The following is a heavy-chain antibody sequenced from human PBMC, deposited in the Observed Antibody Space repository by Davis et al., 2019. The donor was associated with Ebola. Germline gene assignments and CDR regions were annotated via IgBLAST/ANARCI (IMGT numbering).Heavy chain of an antibody. D-gene: IGHD3-22*01. CDR2: IRSDGSNK. Sequence: GGSLRLSCSPSGFIFRTYGMHWVRQAPGKGLEWVAFIRSDGSNKNYADSVKGRFTISRDNFNNMLYLHMSSLRAEDTAVYYCAKDLYDSSGYDCWGQGTLVAVSS. V-gene: IGHV3-30*02. CDR1: GFIFRTYG. J-gene: IGHJ4*02. CDR3: AKDLYDSSGYDC.